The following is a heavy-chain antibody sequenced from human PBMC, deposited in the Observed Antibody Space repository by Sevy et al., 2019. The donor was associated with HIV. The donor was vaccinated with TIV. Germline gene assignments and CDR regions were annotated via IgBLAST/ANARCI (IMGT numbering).Heavy chain of an antibody. CDR1: GGSFSSYT. CDR3: ARGFYYDSTGYDHWYFDL. CDR2: IIPIFGAE. J-gene: IGHJ2*01. Sequence: ASVKVSCKASGGSFSSYTISWVRQAPGQGLEWMGGIIPIFGAEKYAQKFQGRVTITADKSTTTAYMELSSLRSEDTAVYYCARGFYYDSTGYDHWYFDLWGRGTLVSVSS. V-gene: IGHV1-69*06. D-gene: IGHD3-22*01.